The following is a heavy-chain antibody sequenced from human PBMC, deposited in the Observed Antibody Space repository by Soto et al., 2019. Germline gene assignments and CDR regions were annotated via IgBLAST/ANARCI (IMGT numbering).Heavy chain of an antibody. D-gene: IGHD3-10*01. CDR1: GFTFSSYA. J-gene: IGHJ6*02. CDR2: ISGSGGST. CDR3: AKDLRDYYGSGSYYLYYYYGMDV. V-gene: IGHV3-23*01. Sequence: PGGSLRLSCAASGFTFSSYAMSWVRQAPGKGLEWVSAISGSGGSTYYADSVKGRFTISRDNSKNTLYLQMNSLRAEDTAVYYCAKDLRDYYGSGSYYLYYYYGMDVWGQGTTVTVSS.